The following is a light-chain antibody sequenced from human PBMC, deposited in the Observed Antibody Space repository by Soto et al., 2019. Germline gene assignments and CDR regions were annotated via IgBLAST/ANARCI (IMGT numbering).Light chain of an antibody. CDR1: SSDVVRYNF. Sequence: QSVLTQPPSASGSPGQSVTISCTGTSSDVVRYNFVSWYQQHPGKAPKLMIFEDTKRPSGVPDRFSGSKSGNTASLTVSGLQAEDDADYYCSSLAAAYNSHYVFGTVTKVTFL. V-gene: IGLV2-8*01. J-gene: IGLJ1*01. CDR2: EDT. CDR3: SSLAAAYNSHYV.